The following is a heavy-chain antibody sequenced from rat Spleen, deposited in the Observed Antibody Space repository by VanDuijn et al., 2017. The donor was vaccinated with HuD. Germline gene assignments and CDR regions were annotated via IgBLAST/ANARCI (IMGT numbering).Heavy chain of an antibody. J-gene: IGHJ4*01. D-gene: IGHD1-9*01. CDR2: ITNARGTT. V-gene: IGHV5-31*01. Sequence: EVQLVESGGGQVQPGRSLKLSCVASGFTFNNYWMTWIRQAPGKGLEWVASITNARGTTYYPDSVKGRFTISRDNAKSSLYLQMNSLKSEDTATYYCARHTMGITHYYVMDAWGQGASVTVSS. CDR3: ARHTMGITHYYVMDA. CDR1: GFTFNNYW.